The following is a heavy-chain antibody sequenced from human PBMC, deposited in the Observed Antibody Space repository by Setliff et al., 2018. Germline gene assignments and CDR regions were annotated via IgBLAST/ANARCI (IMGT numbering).Heavy chain of an antibody. Sequence: SETLSLTCAVSSYSISSGYYWGWIRQHPGKGLEWVASIYYSGKTYSNPSFKSRVTMSLDKSKNQFSLKLASVTASDTALYYCARIGHFDFWRGFGVGAFDLWGHGSVVTVSS. CDR3: ARIGHFDFWRGFGVGAFDL. CDR2: IYYSGKT. D-gene: IGHD3-3*01. V-gene: IGHV4-38-2*01. J-gene: IGHJ3*01. CDR1: SYSISSGYY.